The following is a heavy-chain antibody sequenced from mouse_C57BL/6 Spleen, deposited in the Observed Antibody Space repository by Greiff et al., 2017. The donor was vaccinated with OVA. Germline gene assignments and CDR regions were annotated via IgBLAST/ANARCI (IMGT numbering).Heavy chain of an antibody. J-gene: IGHJ3*01. CDR3: ARSKYDYDWFAY. Sequence: QVQLKQPGAELVKPGASVKLSCKASGYTFTSYWMHWVKQRPGQGLEWIGMIHPNSGSTNYNEKFKSKATLTVDKSSSTAYMQLSSLTSEDSAVYYCARSKYDYDWFAYWGQGTLVTVSA. CDR2: IHPNSGST. CDR1: GYTFTSYW. D-gene: IGHD2-4*01. V-gene: IGHV1-64*01.